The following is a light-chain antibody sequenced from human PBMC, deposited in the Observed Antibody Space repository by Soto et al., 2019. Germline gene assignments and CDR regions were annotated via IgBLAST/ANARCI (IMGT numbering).Light chain of an antibody. J-gene: IGKJ1*01. V-gene: IGKV1-5*03. Sequence: DIQMTQSPSTLSASVGDRVTITCRASQSISDWLAWYQQKPGKAPKFLIYKASNLESGVPSRFSGSGSGTEFTLTICSVQPDDFATYYCQYYDSYSWTFGQGTKVEIK. CDR1: QSISDW. CDR3: QYYDSYSWT. CDR2: KAS.